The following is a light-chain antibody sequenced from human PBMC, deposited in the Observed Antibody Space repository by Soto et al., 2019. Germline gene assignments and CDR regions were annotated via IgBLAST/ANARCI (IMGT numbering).Light chain of an antibody. CDR2: TTN. CDR3: AAWNDSLNGHF. CDR1: SSNIGTSS. J-gene: IGLJ1*01. V-gene: IGLV1-44*01. Sequence: QSALTRPHSASGTPGQRVTISCSGSSSNIGTSSVHWFQQLPGTAPKLLISTTNQRPSGVPERFSGSKSGTSASLAISGLQSEDEADYYCAAWNDSLNGHFFGTGTKVLVL.